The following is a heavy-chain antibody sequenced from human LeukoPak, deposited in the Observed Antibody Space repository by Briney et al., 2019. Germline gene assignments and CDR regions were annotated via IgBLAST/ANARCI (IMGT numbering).Heavy chain of an antibody. CDR2: IYTSGST. D-gene: IGHD6-13*01. CDR1: GGSISSYY. J-gene: IGHJ3*02. V-gene: IGHV4-4*07. Sequence: ASETLSLTCTVSGGSISSYYWSWIRQPAGKGLEWIGRIYTSGSTNYNPSLKSRVTMSVDTSKNQFSLKLSSVTAADTAVYYCARDRPPTEYSSSWYLDAFDIWGQGTMVTVSS. CDR3: ARDRPPTEYSSSWYLDAFDI.